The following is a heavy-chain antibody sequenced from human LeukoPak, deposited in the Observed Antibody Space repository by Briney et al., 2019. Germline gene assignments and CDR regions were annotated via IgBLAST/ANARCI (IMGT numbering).Heavy chain of an antibody. D-gene: IGHD3-22*01. V-gene: IGHV1-69*13. CDR1: GGTFTSYA. Sequence: SVKVSCKASGGTFTSYAISWVRQAPGQGLEWMGGIIPIFGTANYAQKFQGKVTITADESTSTAYMELRSLRSEDTAVYYCARGWDYDSGGRPTAYVYWGQGTLVTVSS. J-gene: IGHJ4*02. CDR2: IIPIFGTA. CDR3: ARGWDYDSGGRPTAYVY.